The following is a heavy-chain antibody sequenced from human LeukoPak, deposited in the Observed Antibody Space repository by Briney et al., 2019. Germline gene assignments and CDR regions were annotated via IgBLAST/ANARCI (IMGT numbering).Heavy chain of an antibody. CDR1: GFTFSSYW. V-gene: IGHV3-7*01. Sequence: PGGSLRLSCAASGFTFSSYWMSWVRQAPGKGLEWVANIKQDGSEKYYVDSVKGRFTISRDNAKNSLYLQMNSLRAEDTAVYYCAKINKPAARAAGYYYYMDVWGKGTTVTVSS. CDR2: IKQDGSEK. D-gene: IGHD2-2*01. J-gene: IGHJ6*03. CDR3: AKINKPAARAAGYYYYMDV.